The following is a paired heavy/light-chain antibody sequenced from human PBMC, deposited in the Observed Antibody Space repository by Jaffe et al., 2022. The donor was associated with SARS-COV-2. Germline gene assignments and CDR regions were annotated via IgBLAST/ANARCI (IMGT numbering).Heavy chain of an antibody. D-gene: IGHD6-25*01. CDR3: AKQPAAAGTYDY. CDR2: ISGSGGGT. Sequence: EVQLLESGGGLVQPGGSLRLSCAASGFTFSSYAMSWVRQAPGKGLEWVSAISGSGGGTYYADSVKGRFTLSRDNSKSTVYLQMNNLRAADTAVYYCAKQPAAAGTYDYWGQGTLVTVSS. J-gene: IGHJ4*02. CDR1: GFTFSSYA. V-gene: IGHV3-23*01.
Light chain of an antibody. J-gene: IGKJ2*01. CDR3: QQSSSIPYT. Sequence: DIQMTQSPSSLSASVGDRVTIPCRASQRISSYLNWYQQKPGKAPKLLIYAASSLQSGVPSRFSGSGSGTDFTLTISSLQPEDFATYYCQQSSSIPYTFGQGTKLEIK. CDR1: QRISSY. V-gene: IGKV1-39*01. CDR2: AAS.